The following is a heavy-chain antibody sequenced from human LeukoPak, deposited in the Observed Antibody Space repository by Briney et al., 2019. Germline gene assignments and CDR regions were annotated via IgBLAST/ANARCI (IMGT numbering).Heavy chain of an antibody. J-gene: IGHJ5*02. CDR3: ARVKDYGSFDP. Sequence: ASVKVSCKASGYTFTGYYMHWVRQAPGQGLEWMGWINPNSGGTNYAQKFQGRVTITADKSTSTAYMELSSLRSEDTAVYYCARVKDYGSFDPWGQGTLVTVSS. CDR2: INPNSGGT. V-gene: IGHV1-2*02. D-gene: IGHD3-10*01. CDR1: GYTFTGYY.